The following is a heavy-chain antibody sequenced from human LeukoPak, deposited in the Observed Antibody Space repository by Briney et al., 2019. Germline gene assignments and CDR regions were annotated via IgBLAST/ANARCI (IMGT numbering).Heavy chain of an antibody. J-gene: IGHJ4*02. CDR3: ARERAEHSYGHFDY. CDR1: GGSISSYY. D-gene: IGHD5-18*01. CDR2: IYTSGST. Sequence: SQTLSLTCTVSGGSISSYYWSWIRHPAGKGLDWIGRIYTSGSTNYNPSLKSRVTMSVDTSKNQFSLKLSSVTAADTAVYYCARERAEHSYGHFDYWGQGTLVTVSS. V-gene: IGHV4-4*07.